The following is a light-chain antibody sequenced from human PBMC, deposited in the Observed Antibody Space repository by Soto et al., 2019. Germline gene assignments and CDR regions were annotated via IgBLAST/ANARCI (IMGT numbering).Light chain of an antibody. Sequence: QSALTQPRSVSGSPGQSVTISCTGTSSDVGGYNYVSWYQQHPGKAPKLMIYDVSQRPSGVPDRFSGSKSGNTASLTISGLQSEDEAGYYCCSYAGSYTYVFGTGTKLTVL. CDR1: SSDVGGYNY. CDR2: DVS. CDR3: CSYAGSYTYV. V-gene: IGLV2-11*01. J-gene: IGLJ1*01.